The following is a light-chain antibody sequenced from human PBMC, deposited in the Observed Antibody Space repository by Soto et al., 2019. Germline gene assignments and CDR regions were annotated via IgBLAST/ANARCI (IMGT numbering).Light chain of an antibody. CDR3: QQDGYSPT. J-gene: IGKJ4*01. CDR1: QSVTSSY. CDR2: AAS. V-gene: IGKV3-20*01. Sequence: EIVLTQSPGTLSLSPGERATLSCRASQSVTSSYLAWYQQKPGQAPRLLIYAASSRATGITDRFSGSGSGTDFTLTISRLEPEDFAVYYCQQDGYSPTFGGVTKVEIK.